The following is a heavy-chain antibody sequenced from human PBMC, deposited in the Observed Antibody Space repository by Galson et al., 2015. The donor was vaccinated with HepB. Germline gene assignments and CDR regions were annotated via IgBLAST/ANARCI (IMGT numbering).Heavy chain of an antibody. CDR1: GFTSINYA. CDR2: INHHDGDT. Sequence: LRLSCAASGFTSINYAMSWVRQAPGKGLEWVSTINHHDGDTYYADSVEGRFTISRDNSKNTVFLQMNSLSPEDTAVYYCAKSRETRGLLDHWGQGTLVTVSS. CDR3: AKSRETRGLLDH. J-gene: IGHJ4*02. V-gene: IGHV3-23*01. D-gene: IGHD1-26*01.